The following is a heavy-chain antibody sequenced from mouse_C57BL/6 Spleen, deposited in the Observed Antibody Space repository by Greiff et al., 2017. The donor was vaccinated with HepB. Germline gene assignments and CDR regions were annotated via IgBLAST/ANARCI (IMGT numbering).Heavy chain of an antibody. CDR3: ARKDYDGSSYGDYYAMDY. CDR1: GYTFTSYW. CDR2: IHPNSGST. J-gene: IGHJ4*01. Sequence: QVQLQQPGAELVKPGASVKLSCKASGYTFTSYWMHWVKQRPGQGLEWIGMIHPNSGSTNYNEKFKSKATLTVDKSSSTAYMQLSSLTSEDSAVYYCARKDYDGSSYGDYYAMDYWGQGTSVTVSS. V-gene: IGHV1-64*01. D-gene: IGHD1-1*01.